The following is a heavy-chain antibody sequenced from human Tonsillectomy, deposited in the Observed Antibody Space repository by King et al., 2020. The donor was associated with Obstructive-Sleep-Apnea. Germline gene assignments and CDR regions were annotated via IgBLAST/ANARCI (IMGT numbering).Heavy chain of an antibody. J-gene: IGHJ6*02. CDR3: ARGDYYYYGMDV. Sequence: QLQESGPGLVKPSETLSLTCTVSGGSISTYYWGWIRQPPGEGLEWIGVFYYRWSTISNPSLKRRVTMSGDQSKNQFSLTLTSVTAADTAVYYCARGDYYYYGMDVWGQGTTVTVSS. CDR2: FYYRWST. V-gene: IGHV4-59*08. CDR1: GGSISTYY.